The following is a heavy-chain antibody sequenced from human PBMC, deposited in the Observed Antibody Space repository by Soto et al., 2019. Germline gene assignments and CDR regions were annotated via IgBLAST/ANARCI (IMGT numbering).Heavy chain of an antibody. CDR3: ARDSTYRDSSFYYDVFDI. J-gene: IGHJ3*02. CDR2: IRRDGGEE. D-gene: IGHD3-22*01. CDR1: GFTFSDYW. Sequence: DVQLLESGGCLVQPGGSLRLSCAASGFTFSDYWMTWVRQAPGKGLEWVANIRRDGGEEHYVDSVKGRFSVSRDNAKESLYLQMNRLRIEDTEVYYCARDSTYRDSSFYYDVFDIGGPGTMVTVSS. V-gene: IGHV3-7*05.